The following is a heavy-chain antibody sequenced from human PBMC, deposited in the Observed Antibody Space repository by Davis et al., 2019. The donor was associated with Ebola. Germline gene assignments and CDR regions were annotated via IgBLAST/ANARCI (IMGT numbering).Heavy chain of an antibody. D-gene: IGHD6-6*01. J-gene: IGHJ4*02. CDR2: ISYDGSNK. CDR1: GLTFNNYG. Sequence: GESLKISCAGTGLTFNNYGVHWVRQAPGKGLEWVAVISYDGSNKYYADSVKGRFTISRDNSKNTLYLQMNSLRAEDTAVYYCAKDCEQLVPILDYWGQGTLVTVSS. CDR3: AKDCEQLVPILDY. V-gene: IGHV3-30*18.